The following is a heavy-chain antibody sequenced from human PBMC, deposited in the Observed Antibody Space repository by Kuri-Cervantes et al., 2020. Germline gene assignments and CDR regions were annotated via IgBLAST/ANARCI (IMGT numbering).Heavy chain of an antibody. V-gene: IGHV3-33*01. CDR3: SRDAEGHFDP. D-gene: IGHD3-3*02. CDR1: GFTFSSYG. Sequence: GESLKISCAASGFTFSSYGMHWVRQAPGKGLEWVAVIWYDGSNKYYADSVKGRFTISRDNAKNTLYLQMNSLRAEDTAVYFCSRDAEGHFDPWGQGTLVTVSS. CDR2: IWYDGSNK. J-gene: IGHJ5*02.